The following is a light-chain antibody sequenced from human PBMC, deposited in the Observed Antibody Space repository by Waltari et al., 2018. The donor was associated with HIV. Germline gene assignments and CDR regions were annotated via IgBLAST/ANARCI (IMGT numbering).Light chain of an antibody. CDR2: AAS. Sequence: EIVLTQSPGTLSLSPGERATLSCRASQSVSSSYLGWYQQKVGQAPRLLIYAASIRATGIPDRFSGSGSGTDFTLTISRLEPEDFAVYYCQQYGSSPYTFGQGTKLEIK. J-gene: IGKJ2*01. CDR1: QSVSSSY. CDR3: QQYGSSPYT. V-gene: IGKV3-20*01.